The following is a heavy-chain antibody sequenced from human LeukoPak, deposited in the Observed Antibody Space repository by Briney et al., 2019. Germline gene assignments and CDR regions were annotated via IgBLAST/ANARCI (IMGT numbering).Heavy chain of an antibody. Sequence: SETLSLTCTVSGGSISISSYYWGWIRQPPGKGPEWIGEINHSGSTNYNPSLKSRVTISVDTSKNQFSLKLSSVTAADTAVYYCARGGGSGHFDYWGQGTLVTVSS. V-gene: IGHV4-39*07. CDR2: INHSGST. J-gene: IGHJ4*02. D-gene: IGHD2-15*01. CDR3: ARGGGSGHFDY. CDR1: GGSISISSYY.